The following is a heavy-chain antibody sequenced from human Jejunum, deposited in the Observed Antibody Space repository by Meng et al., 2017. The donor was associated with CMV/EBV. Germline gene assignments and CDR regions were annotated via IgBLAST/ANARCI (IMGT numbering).Heavy chain of an antibody. V-gene: IGHV3-11*05. CDR2: ISIRSSYI. CDR1: GVPFGAHY. D-gene: IGHD3-10*01. CDR3: VKNRPYVSGSYGPFDY. Sequence: QVQLVESGGGWVTPGGSRRLVCAASGVPFGAHYMRWIRQAPGKGLEWVSFISIRSSYIDYADSVRGRFIISRDDAKNSLYLQMNNLRAEDTAVYYCVKNRPYVSGSYGPFDYWGQGTLVTVAS. J-gene: IGHJ4*02.